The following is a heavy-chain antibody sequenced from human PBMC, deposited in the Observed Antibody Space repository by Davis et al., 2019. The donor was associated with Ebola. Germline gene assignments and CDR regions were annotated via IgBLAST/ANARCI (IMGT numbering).Heavy chain of an antibody. CDR3: AKFQVSTI. CDR2: ITGGGDTT. Sequence: GESLKISCAASGFTVSSNYMSWVRQAPGKGLEWVSVITGGGDTTFYADSVRGRFSISRDNSESTLYLQMNSLRAEDTAVYYCAKFQVSTIWGQGTLVTVSS. CDR1: GFTVSSNY. D-gene: IGHD5/OR15-5a*01. V-gene: IGHV3-23*01. J-gene: IGHJ4*02.